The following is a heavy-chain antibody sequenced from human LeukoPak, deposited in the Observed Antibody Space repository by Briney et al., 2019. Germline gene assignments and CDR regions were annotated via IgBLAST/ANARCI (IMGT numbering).Heavy chain of an antibody. CDR1: GFTFSSYW. Sequence: GGSLRLSCAASGFTFSSYWMHWVRQALGKGLVWVSRINSDGSSTSYADSVKGRFTISRGNAKNTLYLQMNSLRAEDTAVYYCARVNTMVRGVMSPWYYYYGMDVWGKGTTVTVSS. V-gene: IGHV3-74*01. CDR2: INSDGSST. J-gene: IGHJ6*04. CDR3: ARVNTMVRGVMSPWYYYYGMDV. D-gene: IGHD3-10*01.